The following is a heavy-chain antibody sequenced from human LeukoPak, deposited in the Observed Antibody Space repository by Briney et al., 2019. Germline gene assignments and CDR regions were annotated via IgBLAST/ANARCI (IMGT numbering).Heavy chain of an antibody. CDR2: ISYDGDNK. D-gene: IGHD2-2*01. Sequence: GGSLRLSCAASGFTFNTYALHWVRQAPGKGPEWVAVISYDGDNKYYADSVRGRFTISRDNSKNTLYLQMNSLRAEDTATYYCARVPTSSILDSWGQGTLVTVSS. J-gene: IGHJ4*02. CDR1: GFTFNTYA. CDR3: ARVPTSSILDS. V-gene: IGHV3-30-3*01.